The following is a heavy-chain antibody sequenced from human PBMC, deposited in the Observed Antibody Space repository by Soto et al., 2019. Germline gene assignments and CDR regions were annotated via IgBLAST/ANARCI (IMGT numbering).Heavy chain of an antibody. D-gene: IGHD6-13*01. CDR1: GFTFSSYA. CDR3: ARMNSSTLT. CDR2: ISYDGSNK. V-gene: IGHV3-30-3*01. J-gene: IGHJ5*02. Sequence: GGSLRLSCAASGFTFSSYAIHWVRQAPGKGLEWVALISYDGSNKYYADSVKGRLTISRDNSKNTVYLQMNSLRAEDTAVYYCARMNSSTLTWGQGTLVTVSS.